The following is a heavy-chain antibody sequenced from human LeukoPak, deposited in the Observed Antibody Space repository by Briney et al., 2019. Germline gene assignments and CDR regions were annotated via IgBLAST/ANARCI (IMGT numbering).Heavy chain of an antibody. D-gene: IGHD4-23*01. CDR3: ARFGDYGGTDY. Sequence: SETLSLTCAVYGGSFSGYYWSWIRQPPGKGLEWIGEINHSGSTNYNPSLKGRVTISVDTSKNQFSLKLSSVTAADTAVYYCARFGDYGGTDYWGQGTLVTVSS. CDR1: GGSFSGYY. CDR2: INHSGST. J-gene: IGHJ4*02. V-gene: IGHV4-34*01.